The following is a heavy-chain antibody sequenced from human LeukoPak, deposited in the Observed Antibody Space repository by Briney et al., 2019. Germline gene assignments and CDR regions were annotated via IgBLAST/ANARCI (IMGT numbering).Heavy chain of an antibody. V-gene: IGHV1-2*02. J-gene: IGHJ3*02. CDR2: INPNSGGT. CDR1: GYTFTDNH. Sequence: ASVKVSCKASGYTFTDNHMYWIRQAPGQGPECMGWINPNSGGTNYAQKFQGRITMTRDTSISTAYMELSRLTSGDTAIYFCARELGRNAFDIWGQGTMVTVS. CDR3: ARELGRNAFDI. D-gene: IGHD7-27*01.